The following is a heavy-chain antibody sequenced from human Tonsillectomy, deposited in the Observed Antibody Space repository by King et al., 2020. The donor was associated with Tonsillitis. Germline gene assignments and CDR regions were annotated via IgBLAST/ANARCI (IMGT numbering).Heavy chain of an antibody. CDR1: GFTFSSYA. CDR3: ASPGGRNGDYVGNYFDY. CDR2: ISYDGSNK. Sequence: VQLVESGGGVVQPGRSLRLSCAASGFTFSSYAMHWVRQAPGKGLEWVAVISYDGSNKYYADSVKGRFTISRDNSKNTLYLQMNSLRAEDTAVYYCASPGGRNGDYVGNYFDYWGQGTLVTVSS. J-gene: IGHJ4*02. D-gene: IGHD4-17*01. V-gene: IGHV3-30*04.